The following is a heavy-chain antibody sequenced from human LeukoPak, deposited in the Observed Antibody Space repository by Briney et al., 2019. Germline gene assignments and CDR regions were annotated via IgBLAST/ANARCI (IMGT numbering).Heavy chain of an antibody. D-gene: IGHD5-24*01. J-gene: IGHJ4*02. CDR3: AKDPQRWLQSGTFFDY. V-gene: IGHV3-9*03. Sequence: GRSLRLPCAASGFTFDDYAMHWVRQAPGKGLEWVSGISWNSGSIGYADSVKGRFTISRDNAKNSLYLQMNSLRAEDMALYYCAKDPQRWLQSGTFFDYWGQGTLVTVSS. CDR1: GFTFDDYA. CDR2: ISWNSGSI.